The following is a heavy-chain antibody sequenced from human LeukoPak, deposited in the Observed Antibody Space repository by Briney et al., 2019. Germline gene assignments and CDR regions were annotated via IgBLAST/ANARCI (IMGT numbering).Heavy chain of an antibody. CDR2: TYYRSNCYN. Sequence: SETLSLTCAISGDTFSSNRAAWNCVRQSPARGREWLGRTYYRSNCYNEYAGAVKSRITINPDPSMNKFSLQVNSVTPEDTAVYYCARGGPGIEIDYWGQGTLVTVSS. D-gene: IGHD3-10*01. CDR3: ARGGPGIEIDY. J-gene: IGHJ4*02. V-gene: IGHV6-1*01. CDR1: GDTFSSNRAA.